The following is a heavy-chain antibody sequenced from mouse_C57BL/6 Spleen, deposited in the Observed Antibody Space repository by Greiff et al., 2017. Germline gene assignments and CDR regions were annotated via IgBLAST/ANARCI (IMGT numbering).Heavy chain of an antibody. CDR1: GYTFTDYY. Sequence: EVQLQQSGPELVKPGASVKISCKASGYTFTDYYMNWVKQSHGKSLEWIGDINPNNGGTSYNQKFKGKATLTVDKSSSTAYMELRSVTSEDSAVYYCARSGETNSYFDYWGQGTTLTVSS. J-gene: IGHJ2*01. D-gene: IGHD3-1*01. CDR3: ARSGETNSYFDY. CDR2: INPNNGGT. V-gene: IGHV1-26*01.